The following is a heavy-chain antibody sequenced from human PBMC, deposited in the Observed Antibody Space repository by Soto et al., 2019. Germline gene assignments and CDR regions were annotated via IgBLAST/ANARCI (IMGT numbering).Heavy chain of an antibody. D-gene: IGHD6-13*01. J-gene: IGHJ4*02. Sequence: QVQLVESGEGVVQPGRSLRLSCAASGFTFSSYGMQWVRQAPGKGLEWVAIISYDGSNKYYADSVKGRFTISRDNSKNTLYLQMNSLRAEDTAVYYCAKDQGSSENGVDYWGQGTLVTVSS. V-gene: IGHV3-30*18. CDR3: AKDQGSSENGVDY. CDR1: GFTFSSYG. CDR2: ISYDGSNK.